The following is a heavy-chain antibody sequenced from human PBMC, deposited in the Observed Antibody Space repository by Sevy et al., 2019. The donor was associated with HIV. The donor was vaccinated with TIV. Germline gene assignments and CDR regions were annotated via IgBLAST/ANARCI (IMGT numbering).Heavy chain of an antibody. CDR1: GFTFSSYE. J-gene: IGHJ4*02. Sequence: GGSLRLSCTASGFTFSSYEMNWVRQAPGKGLEWVSYISNSGSTIHYSDSLKGRFPISRDKAKNSLYLQMNSLRAEDTAGYYCARDLRPSATTVPLFDYWGRGTLVTVAS. CDR3: ARDLRPSATTVPLFDY. CDR2: ISNSGSTI. D-gene: IGHD4-17*01. V-gene: IGHV3-48*03.